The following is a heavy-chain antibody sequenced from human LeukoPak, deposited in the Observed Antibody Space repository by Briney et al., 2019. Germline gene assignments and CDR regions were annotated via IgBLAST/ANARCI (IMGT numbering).Heavy chain of an antibody. CDR2: IFYGGGT. J-gene: IGHJ1*01. Sequence: SETLSLTCTVPGASFSSSNYYWGWVRQPPGKGLEWIGSIFYGGGTYHNPSLKSRVTISVDTSKNQFSLKMSSVTAADTAVYYCAGRTGRSGRSKYFQYWGQGTLVTVSS. V-gene: IGHV4-39*01. CDR1: GASFSSSNYY. D-gene: IGHD1-1*01. CDR3: AGRTGRSGRSKYFQY.